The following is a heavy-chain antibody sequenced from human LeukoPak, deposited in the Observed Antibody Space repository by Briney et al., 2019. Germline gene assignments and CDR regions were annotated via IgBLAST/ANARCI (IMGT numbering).Heavy chain of an antibody. CDR1: GFTFRSYE. Sequence: GGSLRLSCAASGFTFRSYEMNWVRQAPGKGLEWVPYITSSGSTIYYADSVKGRFTISRDNAKNTLYLQMSSLRSEDTAVYYCTREQEDCTGTTCYRAFDVWGQGTMVTVS. V-gene: IGHV3-48*03. D-gene: IGHD2-2*01. J-gene: IGHJ3*01. CDR3: TREQEDCTGTTCYRAFDV. CDR2: ITSSGSTI.